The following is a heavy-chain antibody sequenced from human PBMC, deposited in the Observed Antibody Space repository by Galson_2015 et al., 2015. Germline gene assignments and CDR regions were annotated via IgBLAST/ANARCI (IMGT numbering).Heavy chain of an antibody. Sequence: FRGYYWSWIRQPPGRGLECIGEIHHRGSTNYNPSLKSRVTISEDTSKNQFSPKLSSVTAADTAVYYCARGRNLPGYYYRMDVWGQGTTIPVSS. V-gene: IGHV4-34*01. CDR2: IHHRGST. CDR1: FRGYY. J-gene: IGHJ6*02. D-gene: IGHD5/OR15-5a*01. CDR3: ARGRNLPGYYYRMDV.